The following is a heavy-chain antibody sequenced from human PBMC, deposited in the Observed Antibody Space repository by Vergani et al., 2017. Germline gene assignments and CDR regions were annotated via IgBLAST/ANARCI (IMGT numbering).Heavy chain of an antibody. D-gene: IGHD3-16*02. CDR2: INAGNGNT. Sequence: QVPLVQSGAEVKKPGASVKVSCKASGYTFTSYAMHWVRQAPGQRLEWMGCINAGNGNTKYSQKFQGRVTITRDTSARTAYMELSSLRSEDTAVYYCAREGVYDYVWGSYRLRGGYYVDYWGQGTLVTVSS. J-gene: IGHJ4*02. V-gene: IGHV1-3*01. CDR1: GYTFTSYA. CDR3: AREGVYDYVWGSYRLRGGYYVDY.